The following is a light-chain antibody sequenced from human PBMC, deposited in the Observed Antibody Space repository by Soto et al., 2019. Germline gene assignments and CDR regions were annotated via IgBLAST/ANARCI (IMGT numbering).Light chain of an antibody. Sequence: QSVLTQPPSASGTPGQRVTISCSGSSSNIGSNYVYWYQQLPGTAPKLLIYSNNQRPSGVPDRFSGSKSGTSASLAISGLQSEDEADYSCAAWDDSLNGPVFGGGTKVTVL. CDR1: SSNIGSNY. CDR3: AAWDDSLNGPV. CDR2: SNN. V-gene: IGLV1-44*01. J-gene: IGLJ2*01.